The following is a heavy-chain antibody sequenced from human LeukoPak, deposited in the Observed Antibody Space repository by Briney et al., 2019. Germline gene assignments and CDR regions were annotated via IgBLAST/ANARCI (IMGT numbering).Heavy chain of an antibody. CDR1: GFTFSDDY. J-gene: IGHJ6*01. V-gene: IGHV3-11*01. CDR2: IRGSGSGL. CDR3: VRSVGYYYTMDV. D-gene: IGHD2-15*01. Sequence: GGSLRLSCVACGFTFSDDYMNWVRQAPGRGLEWVSRIRGSGSGLYYADSVKGRFTISRDNAKNSLFLQMNSLRAEDTAVYYCVRSVGYYYTMDVWGQGSTVSVS.